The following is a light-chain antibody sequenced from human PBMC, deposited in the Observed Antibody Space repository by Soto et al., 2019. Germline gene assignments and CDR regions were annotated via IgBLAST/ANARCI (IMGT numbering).Light chain of an antibody. CDR1: QGIGDT. J-gene: IGKJ4*01. CDR2: DTS. V-gene: IGKV3-15*01. CDR3: QPYNNWPLT. Sequence: EVVMRQSPATLYVSPGEGATLSCRASQGIGDTLALYQHKPGQTPRLLIYDTSTRATGVPTRFSGSRSGAEFTLTINSLQSEDFAVYDCQPYNNWPLTFGGGTKVEIK.